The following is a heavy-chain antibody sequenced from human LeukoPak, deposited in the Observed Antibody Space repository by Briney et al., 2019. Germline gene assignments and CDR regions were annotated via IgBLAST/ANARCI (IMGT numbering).Heavy chain of an antibody. J-gene: IGHJ4*02. Sequence: GGSLRLSCAASGFTFSSYWMHWVRQAPGKGLVWVSRINSDGSSTTYADSVKGRFTISRDNSKNTLYLQMNSLRAEDTAVYYCARSPPYYDFWSGYYRSAYFDYWGQGTLVTVSS. V-gene: IGHV3-74*03. CDR1: GFTFSSYW. D-gene: IGHD3-3*01. CDR3: ARSPPYYDFWSGYYRSAYFDY. CDR2: INSDGSST.